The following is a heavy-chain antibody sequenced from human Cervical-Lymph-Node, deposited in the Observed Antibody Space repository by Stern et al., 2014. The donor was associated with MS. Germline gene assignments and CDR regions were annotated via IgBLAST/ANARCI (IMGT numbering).Heavy chain of an antibody. CDR3: ARGLLGSENAFDI. V-gene: IGHV1-18*01. J-gene: IGHJ3*02. D-gene: IGHD2-15*01. CDR2: VSDYNGNP. Sequence: VQLVESGADVVKPGGSVRVSCTASGFSFTSYGISWVRQAPGQGLEWMGWVSDYNGNPNYAQKLQGRVTMTSDTSTSTAYMELRSRRSDDTAVYYCARGLLGSENAFDIWGQGTMVTVSS. CDR1: GFSFTSYG.